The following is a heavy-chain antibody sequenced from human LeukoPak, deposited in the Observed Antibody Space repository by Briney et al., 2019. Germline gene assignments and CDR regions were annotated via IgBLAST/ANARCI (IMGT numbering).Heavy chain of an antibody. D-gene: IGHD3-3*01. V-gene: IGHV4-34*01. Sequence: SETLSLTCAVSGGSFSGYYWSWIRQPPGKGLELIGEIKRSGSTNYNPSLKSPGTISVDTSTNQFSLKLSSVSGADTAVYYCARGRSNYDFWSVQNWFDPWGEGTLVTVSS. CDR2: IKRSGST. CDR3: ARGRSNYDFWSVQNWFDP. J-gene: IGHJ5*02. CDR1: GGSFSGYY.